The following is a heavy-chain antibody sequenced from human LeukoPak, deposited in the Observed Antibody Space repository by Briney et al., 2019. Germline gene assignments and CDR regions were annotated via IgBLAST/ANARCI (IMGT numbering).Heavy chain of an antibody. CDR2: IYPGDSDT. CDR1: GYSFSTYW. Sequence: GESLKISCKASGYSFSTYWIAWVRQMPGEGLEWMGIIYPGDSDTRYSPSFQGQVTISADKSISTAYLQWSSLKASDTAMYYCARTEGFADYWGQGTLVTVSS. J-gene: IGHJ4*02. V-gene: IGHV5-51*01. CDR3: ARTEGFADY. D-gene: IGHD3-3*01.